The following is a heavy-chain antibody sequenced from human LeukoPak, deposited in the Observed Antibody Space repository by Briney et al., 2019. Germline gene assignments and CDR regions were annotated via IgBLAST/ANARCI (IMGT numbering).Heavy chain of an antibody. J-gene: IGHJ6*02. CDR1: AFTFSNYV. D-gene: IGHD3-10*01. Sequence: GRSLRLSCEASAFTFSNYVMHWVRQAPGKGLEWVGMISYDGNRKYYGDSVKGRFTISRDNSKNTVYVRMNGLGADDTAVYYCAKDYYGSGSSYTGMDVWGQGTTVTVSS. CDR3: AKDYYGSGSSYTGMDV. CDR2: ISYDGNRK. V-gene: IGHV3-30*18.